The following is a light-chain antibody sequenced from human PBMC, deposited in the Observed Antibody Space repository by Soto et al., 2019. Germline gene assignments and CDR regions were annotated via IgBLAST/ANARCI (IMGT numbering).Light chain of an antibody. CDR2: DNN. CDR1: SSNIGNNY. V-gene: IGLV1-51*01. Sequence: QSVLTQPPSVSAAPGQKVTISCSGSSSNIGNNYVSWYQQLPGTAPKLLIYDNNKRPSGSPDRSSGYKSGTAATLGITGLQTGDEADYYCGTWDSSLSAGVFGGGTQLTVL. CDR3: GTWDSSLSAGV. J-gene: IGLJ2*01.